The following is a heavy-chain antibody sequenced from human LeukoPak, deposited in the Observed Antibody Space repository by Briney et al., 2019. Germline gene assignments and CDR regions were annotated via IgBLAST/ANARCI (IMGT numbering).Heavy chain of an antibody. V-gene: IGHV4-34*01. CDR1: GGSFSGYY. J-gene: IGHJ4*02. CDR3: ATQGDSSGYYFDY. D-gene: IGHD3-22*01. Sequence: KPSETLSLTCAVYGGSFSGYYWSWIRQPPGKGLEWIGEINHSGSTNYNPSLKSRVTISVDTSKNQFSLKLSSVTAADTAVYYCATQGDSSGYYFDYWGQGTLVTVSS. CDR2: INHSGST.